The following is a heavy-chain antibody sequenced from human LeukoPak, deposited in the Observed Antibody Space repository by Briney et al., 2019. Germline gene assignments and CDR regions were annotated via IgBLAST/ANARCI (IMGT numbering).Heavy chain of an antibody. CDR2: INPSNNST. CDR3: ARDVSSGWYVVY. CDR1: GYTFTGYY. D-gene: IGHD6-19*01. J-gene: IGHJ4*02. Sequence: ASVKVSCKASGYTFTGYYIHWVRQAPGQGLEWMGIINPSNNSTRYEQRFQGRVTMTSDTSTSTVSMELSSLTSEDTAIYFCARDVSSGWYVVYWGKGTLVTVSS. V-gene: IGHV1-46*01.